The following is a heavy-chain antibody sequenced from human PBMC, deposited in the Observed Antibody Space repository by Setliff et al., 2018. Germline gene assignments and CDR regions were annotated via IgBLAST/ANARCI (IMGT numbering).Heavy chain of an antibody. Sequence: KPSETLSLTCTVSGGSISSGSDYWAWIRQPPGKGLEWLGTVYHSGGTYYNPSLKSRVTMSVDTSKNLFSLKLNSVTAADTALYYCARHVKVATEYFGCWGQGTLVTVSS. CDR3: ARHVKVATEYFGC. V-gene: IGHV4-39*01. CDR2: VYHSGGT. J-gene: IGHJ4*02. CDR1: GGSISSGSDY. D-gene: IGHD5-12*01.